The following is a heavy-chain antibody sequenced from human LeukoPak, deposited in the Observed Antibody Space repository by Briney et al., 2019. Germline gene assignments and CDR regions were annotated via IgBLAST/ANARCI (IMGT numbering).Heavy chain of an antibody. CDR3: ARGNSYYGDSIDY. CDR2: INHSGST. D-gene: IGHD4-17*01. V-gene: IGHV4-34*01. J-gene: IGHJ4*02. CDR1: GGSFSGYY. Sequence: SETLSLTCAVYGGSFSGYYWSWIRQPPGKGLEWIGEINHSGSTNYNPSLKSRVTISVDTSKNQFSLKLSSVTAADTAVYYCARGNSYYGDSIDYWGQGTLVTVSS.